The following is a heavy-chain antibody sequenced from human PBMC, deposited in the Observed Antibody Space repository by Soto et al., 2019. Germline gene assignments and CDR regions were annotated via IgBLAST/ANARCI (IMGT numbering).Heavy chain of an antibody. V-gene: IGHV4-59*12. CDR3: ARSPDSSGYYPRRYYYGMDV. CDR2: IYFGGST. J-gene: IGHJ6*02. D-gene: IGHD3-22*01. CDR1: GASISSNF. Sequence: SSETLSLTCSVSGASISSNFWSWVRQPPGKGLEWIGYIYFGGSTQSNPSLKGRATISLDKSKNQFSLKLSSVTAADTAVYYCARSPDSSGYYPRRYYYGMDVWGQGTTVTVSS.